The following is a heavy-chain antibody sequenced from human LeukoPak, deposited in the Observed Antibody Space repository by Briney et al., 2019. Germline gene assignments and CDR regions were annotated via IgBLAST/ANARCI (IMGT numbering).Heavy chain of an antibody. J-gene: IGHJ6*02. D-gene: IGHD5-18*01. V-gene: IGHV4-34*01. CDR2: INHSGRT. CDR1: GGSFRGYY. CDR3: AGVNTAMGGGAKYYYYGMDV. Sequence: SGTLSLTGAVYGGSFRGYYWSGIGQPPGKGREGIGGINHSGRTNYNPSLKSRITISVDPAKNQFSLKLSSATAADTAVYYCAGVNTAMGGGAKYYYYGMDVWGQGTTVTVSS.